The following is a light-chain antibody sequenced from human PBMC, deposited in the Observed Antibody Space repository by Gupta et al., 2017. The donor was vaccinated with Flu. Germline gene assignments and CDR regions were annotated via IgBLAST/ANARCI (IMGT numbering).Light chain of an antibody. CDR1: QSVTIY. CDR2: GAS. Sequence: SPAPLSVSPGEKATRSCRASQSVTIYLEWFQQKPGQAPRLLIYGASTRANGIAGRFSGNGSGTTFTLTSSSRLSEDFAVYYWQQDNTWFTFGHGTKVDIK. J-gene: IGKJ3*01. CDR3: QQDNTWFT. V-gene: IGKV3-15*01.